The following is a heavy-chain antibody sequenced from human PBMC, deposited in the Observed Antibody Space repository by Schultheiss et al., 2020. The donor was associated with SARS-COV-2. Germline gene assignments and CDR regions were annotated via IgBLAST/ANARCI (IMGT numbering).Heavy chain of an antibody. D-gene: IGHD1-26*01. CDR1: GFTFSSYA. J-gene: IGHJ3*02. CDR2: ISYDGSNK. Sequence: GESLKISCAASGFTFSSYAMHWVRQAPGKGLEWVAVISYDGSNKYYADSVKGRFTISRDNSKNTLYLQMNSLRAEDTAVYYCAKDREVGAIDDAFDIWGQGTMVTVSS. CDR3: AKDREVGAIDDAFDI. V-gene: IGHV3-30*01.